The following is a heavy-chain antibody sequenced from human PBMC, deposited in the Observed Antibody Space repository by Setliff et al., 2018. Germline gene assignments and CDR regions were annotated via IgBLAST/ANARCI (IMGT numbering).Heavy chain of an antibody. D-gene: IGHD6-19*01. Sequence: PGGSLRLSCAASGFTFSSYWMSWVRQAPGKGLEWVANIKQDGSNKYYADSVKGRFTISRDNSKNTLYLQMNSLRAEDTAVYYCAKAGSGWYGLGDYWGQGTLVTVSS. J-gene: IGHJ4*02. CDR2: IKQDGSNK. CDR3: AKAGSGWYGLGDY. CDR1: GFTFSSYW. V-gene: IGHV3-7*01.